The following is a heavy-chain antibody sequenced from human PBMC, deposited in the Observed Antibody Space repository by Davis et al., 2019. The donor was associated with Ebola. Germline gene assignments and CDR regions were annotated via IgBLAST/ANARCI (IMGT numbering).Heavy chain of an antibody. V-gene: IGHV3-33*08. J-gene: IGHJ4*02. CDR2: IWYDGSNK. CDR1: GFTFSSYS. Sequence: PGGSLRLSCAASGFTFSSYSMHWVRQAPGKGLEWVAVIWYDGSNKYYADSVKGRFTISRDNAKNSLYLQMNSLRAEDTAVYYCARDLRPGVGGQGTLVTVSS. CDR3: ARDLRPGV.